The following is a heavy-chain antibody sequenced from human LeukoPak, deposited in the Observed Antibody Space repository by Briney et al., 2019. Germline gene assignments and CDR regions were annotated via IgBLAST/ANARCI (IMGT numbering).Heavy chain of an antibody. CDR1: GGSFSGYY. CDR3: ARGFRGPNFDY. V-gene: IGHV4-34*01. Sequence: SETLSLTCAVYGGSFSGYYWSWIRQPPGKGLEWIGSIHHSGSTDYNPSLKSRVTISADTSKNQFSLKLSSVTAADTAVYYCARGFRGPNFDYWGQGTLVTVSS. J-gene: IGHJ4*02. D-gene: IGHD3-10*01. CDR2: IHHSGST.